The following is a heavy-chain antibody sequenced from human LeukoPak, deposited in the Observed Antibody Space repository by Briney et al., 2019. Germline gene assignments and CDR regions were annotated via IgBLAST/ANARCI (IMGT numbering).Heavy chain of an antibody. CDR3: ARDPGTGGSSWYVYYYYYMDV. D-gene: IGHD6-13*01. J-gene: IGHJ6*03. CDR2: INPSGGST. Sequence: ASVKVSCKASGYTFTSYYMHWVRQAPGQGLEWMGIINPSGGSTSYAQKFQGRVTMTRDTSTSTVYMELSSLRSEDTAVYYCARDPGTGGSSWYVYYYYYMDVWGKGTTVTVSS. CDR1: GYTFTSYY. V-gene: IGHV1-46*01.